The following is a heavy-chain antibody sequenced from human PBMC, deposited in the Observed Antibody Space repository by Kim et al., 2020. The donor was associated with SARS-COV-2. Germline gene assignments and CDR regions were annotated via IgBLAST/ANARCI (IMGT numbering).Heavy chain of an antibody. D-gene: IGHD1-26*01. J-gene: IGHJ4*02. V-gene: IGHV4-34*01. CDR2: INHSGST. CDR3: ARGRGDY. CDR1: GGSFSGYY. Sequence: SETLSLTCAVYGGSFSGYYWSWIRQPPGKGLEWIGEINHSGSTNYNPSLKSRVTISVDTSKNQFSLKLSSVTAADTAVYYCARGRGDYWGQGTLVTVSS.